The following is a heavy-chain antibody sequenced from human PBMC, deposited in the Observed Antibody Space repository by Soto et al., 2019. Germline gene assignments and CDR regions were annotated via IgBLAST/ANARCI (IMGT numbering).Heavy chain of an antibody. CDR3: AKVLNTAMVTRYYYYYGMDV. CDR2: ISAYNGNT. J-gene: IGHJ6*02. D-gene: IGHD5-18*01. V-gene: IGHV1-18*01. CDR1: GYTFTSYG. Sequence: ASVKVSCKASGYTFTSYGTSWVRQAPGQGLEWMGWISAYNGNTNYAQKLQGRVTMTTDTSTSTAYMELRSLRSDDTAVYYCAKVLNTAMVTRYYYYYGMDVWGQGTTVTVSS.